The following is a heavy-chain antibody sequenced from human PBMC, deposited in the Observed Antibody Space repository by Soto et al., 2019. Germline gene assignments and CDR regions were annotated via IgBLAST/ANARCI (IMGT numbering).Heavy chain of an antibody. CDR2: IIPIFGTA. D-gene: IGHD6-19*01. J-gene: IGHJ6*02. V-gene: IGHV1-69*01. Sequence: QVQLVQSGAEVKQPGSSVKVSCKASGGTFSSYAISWVRQAPGQGLEWMGGIIPIFGTANYAQKFQGRVTITADESTSTAYMELSSLRSEDTAVYYCATATVSSGWYYYYYYYGMDVWGQGTTVTVSS. CDR1: GGTFSSYA. CDR3: ATATVSSGWYYYYYYYGMDV.